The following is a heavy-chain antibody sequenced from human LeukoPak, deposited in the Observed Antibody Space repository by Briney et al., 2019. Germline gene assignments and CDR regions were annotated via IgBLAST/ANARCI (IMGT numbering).Heavy chain of an antibody. J-gene: IGHJ4*02. CDR3: ARSELLWFGKVNSGFDF. CDR2: SYYSAST. V-gene: IGHV4-39*07. D-gene: IGHD3-10*01. CDR1: GGSISRSIYY. Sequence: ASDILCLTSTGPGGSISRSIYYWCGIREPPGTGPVCIEGSYYSASTYYNPSLKSRVTISVDTSKNQFSLKLNSVTAADTAMYYCARSELLWFGKVNSGFDFRGQGTLVTVSS.